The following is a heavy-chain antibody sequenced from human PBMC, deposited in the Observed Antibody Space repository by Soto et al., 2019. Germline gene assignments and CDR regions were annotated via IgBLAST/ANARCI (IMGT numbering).Heavy chain of an antibody. V-gene: IGHV3-33*01. CDR2: IWYDGSNE. CDR3: ARDDYYYYYGMDV. CDR1: GFTFSNYG. J-gene: IGHJ6*02. Sequence: QVQLVESGGGVVQPGRSLRVSCAASGFTFSNYGMHWVRQAPGKGLEWVAIIWYDGSNEYYADSVKGRFTISRDNSKNTVYLQMNSLRAEDMAVYYCARDDYYYYYGMDVWGQGTTVTVSS.